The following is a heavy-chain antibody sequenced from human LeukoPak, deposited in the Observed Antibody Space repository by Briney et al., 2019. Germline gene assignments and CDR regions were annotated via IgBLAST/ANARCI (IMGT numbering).Heavy chain of an antibody. Sequence: GESLKISCKTSGYSFTSYWITWVRQLPGKGLEWMGIIYPDDSDTTYSPSFQGQVTISADKSINTAYLQWSSLKASDTAMYYCARRGYGGKHFDYWGQGTLVTVCS. D-gene: IGHD4-23*01. J-gene: IGHJ4*02. CDR1: GYSFTSYW. CDR2: IYPDDSDT. CDR3: ARRGYGGKHFDY. V-gene: IGHV5-51*01.